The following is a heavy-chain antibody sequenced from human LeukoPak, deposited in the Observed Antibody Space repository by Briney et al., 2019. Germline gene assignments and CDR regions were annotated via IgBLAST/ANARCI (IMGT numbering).Heavy chain of an antibody. Sequence: GGSLRLSCAASGFTFSSYGMHWVCQAPRKGLWWVAFIRYDGSNKYYADSVKGRFTISRDNSKNTLYLQMNSLRAEDTAVYYCAKGGRGYSGYDLDYWGQGTLVTVSS. D-gene: IGHD5-12*01. J-gene: IGHJ4*02. CDR3: AKGGRGYSGYDLDY. CDR2: IRYDGSNK. CDR1: GFTFSSYG. V-gene: IGHV3-30*02.